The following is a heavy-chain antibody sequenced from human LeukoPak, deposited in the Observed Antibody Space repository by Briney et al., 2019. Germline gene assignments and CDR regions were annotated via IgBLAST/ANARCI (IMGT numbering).Heavy chain of an antibody. Sequence: SETLSLTCTVSGGSISNYYWNWIRQPAGKGLEWIGRIYTSGTTNYNPSLKSRVSMSEDTSKNQFSLKLSSVTAADTAVYYCARGKVVAGTPGQNSWDYWGQGTLVTVSS. J-gene: IGHJ4*02. CDR3: ARGKVVAGTPGQNSWDY. D-gene: IGHD6-19*01. CDR2: IYTSGTT. V-gene: IGHV4-4*07. CDR1: GGSISNYY.